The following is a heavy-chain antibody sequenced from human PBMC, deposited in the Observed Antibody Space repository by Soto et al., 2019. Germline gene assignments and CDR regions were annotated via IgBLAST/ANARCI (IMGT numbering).Heavy chain of an antibody. D-gene: IGHD3-22*01. CDR3: ARFRYYYDSSGYLDY. CDR2: INTDGSST. V-gene: IGHV3-74*01. CDR1: GFTFSSYW. J-gene: IGHJ4*02. Sequence: GGSRILSCAASGFTFSSYWMHWGRQAPGKGLVWVSRINTDGSSTSYADSVKGRFTISRDNAKNTLYLQMNSLRAEDTAVYYCARFRYYYDSSGYLDYWGQGTLVTVSA.